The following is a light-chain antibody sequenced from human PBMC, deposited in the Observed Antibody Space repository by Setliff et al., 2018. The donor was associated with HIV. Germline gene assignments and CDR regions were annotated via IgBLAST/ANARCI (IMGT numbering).Light chain of an antibody. CDR3: SSYTTSTNVI. CDR2: DIV. J-gene: IGLJ2*01. CDR1: GSDVATSKY. V-gene: IGLV2-14*03. Sequence: QSALTQPASVSGSPGQSITISCTGTGSDVATSKYVSWYQQHPGKAPKLIIYDIVTRPSGVSNRFSGSKSGGTASLTISGLQAEDEADYYCSSYTTSTNVIFGGGTKVTVL.